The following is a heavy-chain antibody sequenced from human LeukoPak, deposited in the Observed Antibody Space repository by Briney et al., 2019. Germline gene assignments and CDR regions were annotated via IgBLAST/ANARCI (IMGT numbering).Heavy chain of an antibody. J-gene: IGHJ4*02. V-gene: IGHV1-2*02. D-gene: IGHD3-10*01. CDR1: GYTFTGYY. CDR3: ARWNYGSGSYYY. CDR2: INPNSGGT. Sequence: ASVKVSCKASGYTFTGYYMHWVRQAPGQGLEWMGWINPNSGGTNYAQKFQGRVTMTRDTSISTAYMELSRLRSDDTAVYYCARWNYGSGSYYYWGQGTLVTVSS.